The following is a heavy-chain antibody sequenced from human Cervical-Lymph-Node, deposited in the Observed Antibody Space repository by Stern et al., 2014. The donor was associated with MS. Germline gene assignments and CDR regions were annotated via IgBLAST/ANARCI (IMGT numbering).Heavy chain of an antibody. J-gene: IGHJ4*02. CDR3: AREALAAGGLDY. D-gene: IGHD6-13*01. Sequence: QVQLQESGPGLVKPSETLSLTCTVSGGSISSYYLSWIRQAPGKGLEWDWKYYPSGSSNYNPSLKSRVTISVDASKNQFSLKLSAVTAADPAVYYCAREALAAGGLDYWGQGTLVTVSS. CDR2: YYPSGSS. V-gene: IGHV4-59*01. CDR1: GGSISSYY.